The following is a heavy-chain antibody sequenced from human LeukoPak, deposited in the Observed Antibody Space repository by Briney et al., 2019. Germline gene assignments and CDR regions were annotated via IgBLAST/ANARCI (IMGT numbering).Heavy chain of an antibody. D-gene: IGHD4-17*01. J-gene: IGHJ4*02. CDR1: GFPFSSYS. CDR3: ARRGDDYVPDS. V-gene: IGHV3-23*01. CDR2: ISAGGDIT. Sequence: PGGSLRLSCAASGFPFSSYSMNWVRQAPGKGLDWVSGISAGGDITYFADSVKGRFTISRDNSKNTLYLQINSLRAEDTAVYYCARRGDDYVPDSWGQGTLVTVSS.